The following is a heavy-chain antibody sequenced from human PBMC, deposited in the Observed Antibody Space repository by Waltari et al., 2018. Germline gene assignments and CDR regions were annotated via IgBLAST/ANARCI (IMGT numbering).Heavy chain of an antibody. V-gene: IGHV3-30*04. Sequence: QVQLVVSGGGVVRPGRSLALSCPAPDFTSSSYAIAWVSQAPGKGLEWVAVISYNERNIYYVDSVKGRFTISRDNSKKMLYLQMNSLITEDTAVYYCARDYCDRTNCHGMDVWGQGTTVIVSS. D-gene: IGHD3-22*01. CDR2: ISYNERNI. J-gene: IGHJ6*02. CDR3: ARDYCDRTNCHGMDV. CDR1: DFTSSSYA.